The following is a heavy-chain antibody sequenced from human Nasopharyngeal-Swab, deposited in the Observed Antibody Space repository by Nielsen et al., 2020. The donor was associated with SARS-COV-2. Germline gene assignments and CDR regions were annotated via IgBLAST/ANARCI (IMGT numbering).Heavy chain of an antibody. D-gene: IGHD1-26*01. CDR3: ATPWELSAY. J-gene: IGHJ4*02. V-gene: IGHV4-39*01. Sequence: WIRQPPGKGLEWIGSIYYSGSTYYNPSLKSRVTISVDTSKNQFSLKLSSVTAADTALYYCATPWELSAYWGQGTLVTVSS. CDR2: IYYSGST.